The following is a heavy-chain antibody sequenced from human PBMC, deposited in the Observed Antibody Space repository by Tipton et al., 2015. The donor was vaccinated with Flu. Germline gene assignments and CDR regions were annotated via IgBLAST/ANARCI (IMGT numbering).Heavy chain of an antibody. CDR2: SSSSGTTT. J-gene: IGHJ3*02. CDR1: GFSVYNFE. V-gene: IGHV3-48*03. D-gene: IGHD5-12*01. CDR3: AGLRASRGDAFDI. Sequence: VQLVQSGGGLAQPGGSLRLSCVVSGFSVYNFEMGWVRQAPGKGLEWISYSSSSGTTTYYADSVQGRFTTAKDSAKNSLLLQMSSLRAEDTALYYCAGLRASRGDAFDIWGQGTMLTVSS.